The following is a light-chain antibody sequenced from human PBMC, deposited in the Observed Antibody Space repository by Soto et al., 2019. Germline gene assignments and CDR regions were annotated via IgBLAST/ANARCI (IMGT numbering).Light chain of an antibody. CDR1: SSDVGAYNY. Sequence: QSALTQPPSASGSPGQSVTISCTGTSSDVGAYNYVSWYQQHPGKAPKLMIYEVSNRPSGFSNRFSGSKSGNTASLTISGLHAEDEADYYCSSYTSSSTLVVFGGGTKLTVL. CDR2: EVS. J-gene: IGLJ2*01. CDR3: SSYTSSSTLVV. V-gene: IGLV2-14*01.